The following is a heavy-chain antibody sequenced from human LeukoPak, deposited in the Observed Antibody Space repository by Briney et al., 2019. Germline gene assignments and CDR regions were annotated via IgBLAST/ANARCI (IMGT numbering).Heavy chain of an antibody. V-gene: IGHV3-33*01. CDR1: GFTFSSYG. D-gene: IGHD3-10*01. CDR3: ARDRIDGSGSYYNPSFFY. Sequence: GGSLRLSCAASGFTFSSYGMHWVRQAPGKGLEWVAVIWYDGSNKYYADSVKGRFTISRDNSKNTLYLQMNGLRAEDTAVYYCARDRIDGSGSYYNPSFFYWGQGTLVTVSS. CDR2: IWYDGSNK. J-gene: IGHJ4*02.